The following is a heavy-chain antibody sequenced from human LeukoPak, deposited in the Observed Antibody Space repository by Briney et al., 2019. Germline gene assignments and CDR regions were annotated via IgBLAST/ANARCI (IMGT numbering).Heavy chain of an antibody. Sequence: SETLSLTCAVYGGSFSGYYWTLIRQTPGKGLEWNGEISHTGLTGSNPSLKSRVTIFVDSSKKQFSLRMSSVTAADTGIYYCARVPDITARPCDTWGPGTRVTVSS. D-gene: IGHD2-21*02. CDR2: ISHTGLT. V-gene: IGHV4-34*01. J-gene: IGHJ5*02. CDR3: ARVPDITARPCDT. CDR1: GGSFSGYY.